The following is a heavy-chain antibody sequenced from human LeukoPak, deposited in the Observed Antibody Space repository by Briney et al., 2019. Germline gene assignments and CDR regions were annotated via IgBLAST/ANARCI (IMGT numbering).Heavy chain of an antibody. J-gene: IGHJ4*02. CDR1: GGTFSTYA. Sequence: ASVKVSCKASGGTFSTYAIIWVRQAPGQGLEWMGGIIPIFGTANYPQKFQGRVTMTTDTSTSTAYMELRSLRSDDTAVYYCARDDGHILTGHYDYWGQGTLVTVSS. CDR2: IIPIFGTA. CDR3: ARDDGHILTGHYDY. D-gene: IGHD3-9*01. V-gene: IGHV1-69*05.